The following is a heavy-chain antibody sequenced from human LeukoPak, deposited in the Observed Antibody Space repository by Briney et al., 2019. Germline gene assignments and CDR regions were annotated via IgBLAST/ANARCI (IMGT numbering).Heavy chain of an antibody. Sequence: ASVTVSFKASGYTFTIYYMHWVRQAPGQGLEWMGWINPNSGGTNYAQKFQARVTITRDTSISTAYMELSRLRSDDTAVYYCARDSPKRITMVRGVIQYWGQGTLVTVSS. CDR3: ARDSPKRITMVRGVIQY. D-gene: IGHD3-10*01. V-gene: IGHV1-2*02. J-gene: IGHJ4*02. CDR2: INPNSGGT. CDR1: GYTFTIYY.